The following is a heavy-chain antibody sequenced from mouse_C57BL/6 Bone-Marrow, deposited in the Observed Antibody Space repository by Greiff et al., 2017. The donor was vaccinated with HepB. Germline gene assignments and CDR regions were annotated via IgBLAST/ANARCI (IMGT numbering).Heavy chain of an antibody. Sequence: QVQLQQPGAELVKPGASVKMSCKASGYTFTSYWITWVKQRPGQGLEWIGDIYPGSGSTNYNEKFKSKATLTVDTSSSTAYMQLSSLTSEVSAVYYCARDGSSPPGFAYWGQGTLVTVSA. D-gene: IGHD1-1*01. CDR3: ARDGSSPPGFAY. CDR2: IYPGSGST. V-gene: IGHV1-55*01. CDR1: GYTFTSYW. J-gene: IGHJ3*01.